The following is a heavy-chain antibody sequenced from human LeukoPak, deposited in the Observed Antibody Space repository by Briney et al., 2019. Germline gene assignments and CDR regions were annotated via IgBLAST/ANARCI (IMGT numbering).Heavy chain of an antibody. CDR2: IHYTGST. V-gene: IGHV4-59*08. CDR3: ARLSKDTVVLPAAMAHYFDY. CDR1: GGSISGYY. D-gene: IGHD2-2*01. Sequence: SETLSLTCTVSGGSISGYYWSWIRQPPGKGLQFIGHIHYTGSTNYNPSLESRVTLSVDTSKNQFSLKLRSVTAADTAVYYCARLSKDTVVLPAAMAHYFDYWGQGTLVTVSS. J-gene: IGHJ4*02.